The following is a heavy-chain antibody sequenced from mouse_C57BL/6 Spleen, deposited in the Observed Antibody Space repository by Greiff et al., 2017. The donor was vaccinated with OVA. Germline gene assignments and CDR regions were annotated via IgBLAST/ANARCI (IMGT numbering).Heavy chain of an antibody. CDR1: GFTFTDYY. CDR3: ARCGYDGDYYAMDY. Sequence: EVKLVESGGGLVQPGGSLSLSCAASGFTFTDYYMSWVRQPPGQALEWLGFIRNKANGYTTEYSASVKGRFTISRDNSQSILYLQMNALRAEDSATYYCARCGYDGDYYAMDYWGRGTSVTVSS. J-gene: IGHJ4*01. V-gene: IGHV7-3*01. CDR2: IRNKANGYTT. D-gene: IGHD2-2*01.